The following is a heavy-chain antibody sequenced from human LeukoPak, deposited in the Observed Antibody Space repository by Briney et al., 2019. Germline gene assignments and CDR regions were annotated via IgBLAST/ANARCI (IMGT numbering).Heavy chain of an antibody. CDR2: ISSSGSTI. Sequence: GSLRLSCAASGFTFSSYEMNWVRQAPGKGLEWVSYISSSGSTIHYADSVKGRFTISRDNAKNSLYLQMNSLRAEDTAVYYCARAVVGEDNYYMDVWGKGTTVTISS. J-gene: IGHJ6*03. CDR3: ARAVVGEDNYYMDV. D-gene: IGHD3-16*01. CDR1: GFTFSSYE. V-gene: IGHV3-48*03.